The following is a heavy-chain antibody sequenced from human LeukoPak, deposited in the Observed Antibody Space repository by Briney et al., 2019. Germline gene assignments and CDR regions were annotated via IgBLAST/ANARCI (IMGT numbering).Heavy chain of an antibody. J-gene: IGHJ4*02. Sequence: ASVEVSCKASGYTFTSYGISWVRPAPGQGLEWMGWISAYNGNTNYAQKLQGRVTMTTDTSTSTAYMELRSLRSEDTAVYYCARREWLLNLFDYWGQGTLVTVSS. CDR2: ISAYNGNT. CDR3: ARREWLLNLFDY. CDR1: GYTFTSYG. D-gene: IGHD3-3*01. V-gene: IGHV1-18*01.